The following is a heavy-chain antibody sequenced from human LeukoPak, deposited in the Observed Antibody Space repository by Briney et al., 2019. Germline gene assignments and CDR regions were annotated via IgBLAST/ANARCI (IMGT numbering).Heavy chain of an antibody. D-gene: IGHD6-19*01. CDR1: GRSFSGYY. CDR3: ASSIAVAGTGPFRDY. J-gene: IGHJ4*02. CDR2: INHSGST. Sequence: NPSETLSLTCAVYGRSFSGYYWSWIRQPPGKGLEWLGEINHSGSTNYNPSLKSRVTISVDTSKNQFSLKLSSVTAADTAVYYCASSIAVAGTGPFRDYWGQGTLVTVSS. V-gene: IGHV4-34*01.